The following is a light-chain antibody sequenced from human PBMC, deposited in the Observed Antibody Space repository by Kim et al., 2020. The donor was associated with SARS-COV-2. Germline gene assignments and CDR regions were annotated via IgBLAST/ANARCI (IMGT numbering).Light chain of an antibody. Sequence: GQEINISCTGSSSDFGGYNYVSWYQQHPGKAPKLMIYDVSNRPSGVSNRFSGSKSGNTASLTISGLQAEDEADYYCSSYTSSSLWVFGGGTKLTVL. CDR1: SSDFGGYNY. V-gene: IGLV2-14*03. CDR3: SSYTSSSLWV. CDR2: DVS. J-gene: IGLJ3*02.